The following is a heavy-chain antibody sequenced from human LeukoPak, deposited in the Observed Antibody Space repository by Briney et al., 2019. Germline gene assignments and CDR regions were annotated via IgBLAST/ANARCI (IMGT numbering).Heavy chain of an antibody. V-gene: IGHV1-24*01. CDR1: GYTLTELS. CDR3: ATGNNRGSGWSPFDY. D-gene: IGHD6-19*01. CDR2: FDPEDGET. Sequence: ASVKVSCKVSGYTLTELSMHWVRQAPGKGLEWMGGFDPEDGETIYAQKFQGRVTMTEDTSTDTAYMELSSLRSEDTAVYYCATGNNRGSGWSPFDYWGQGTLVTVSS. J-gene: IGHJ4*02.